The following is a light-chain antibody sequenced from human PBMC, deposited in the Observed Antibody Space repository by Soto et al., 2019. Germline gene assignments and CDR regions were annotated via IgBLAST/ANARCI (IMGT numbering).Light chain of an antibody. Sequence: DIVLTQSPGTLSLSPGERATLSCRASQSVAGSHLAWYQQKPGQAPSLLINGASTRATGIPDRFSGSGSGTDFTLTISRLEPEDCAVYYCQQYGSSPRTFGQGTKVEIK. J-gene: IGKJ1*01. V-gene: IGKV3-20*01. CDR2: GAS. CDR1: QSVAGSH. CDR3: QQYGSSPRT.